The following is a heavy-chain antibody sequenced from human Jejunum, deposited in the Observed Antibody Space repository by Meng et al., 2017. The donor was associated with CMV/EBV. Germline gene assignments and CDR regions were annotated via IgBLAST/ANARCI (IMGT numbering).Heavy chain of an antibody. J-gene: IGHJ4*02. CDR1: GYTFTNYY. CDR2: INTSVGYT. D-gene: IGHD3-16*01. CDR3: ARASRVLGGFDY. Sequence: VQLVQSGAEGKKPGASVKVSCKASGYTFTNYYMHWVRQAPGQGLEWMGIINTSVGYTSHAQKFQGRVTMTRDTSTSTVHMEVSSLRSADTAVYYCARASRVLGGFDYWGQGTLVTVSS. V-gene: IGHV1-46*01.